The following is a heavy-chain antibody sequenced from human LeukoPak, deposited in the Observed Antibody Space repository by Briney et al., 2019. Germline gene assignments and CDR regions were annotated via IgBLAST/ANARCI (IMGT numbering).Heavy chain of an antibody. CDR1: GFTFSSYS. V-gene: IGHV3-21*01. J-gene: IGHJ4*02. CDR3: AGDATIAAARDY. CDR2: ISSSSSYI. D-gene: IGHD6-13*01. Sequence: PGGSLRLSCAASGFTFSSYSMNWVRQAPGKGLEWVSSISSSSSYIYYADSVKGRFTTSRDNAKNSLYLQMNSLRAEDTAVYYCAGDATIAAARDYWGQGTLVTVSS.